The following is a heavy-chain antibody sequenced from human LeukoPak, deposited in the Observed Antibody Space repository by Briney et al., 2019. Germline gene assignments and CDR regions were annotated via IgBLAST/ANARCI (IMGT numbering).Heavy chain of an antibody. CDR2: IKGDGSDN. D-gene: IGHD1-26*01. J-gene: IGHJ4*02. CDR3: ARDLGYYRADY. V-gene: IGHV3-7*04. Sequence: PGRSLRLSCAASGFTFSSYWMSWVRQAPGKGLEWVANIKGDGSDNHHVDSVRGRFTISRDNAKNSLYLQMQRLRSEDTAVYYCARDLGYYRADYWGQGTLVTVSS. CDR1: GFTFSSYW.